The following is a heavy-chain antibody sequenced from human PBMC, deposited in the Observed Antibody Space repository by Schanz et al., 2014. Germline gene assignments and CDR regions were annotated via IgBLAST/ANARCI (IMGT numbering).Heavy chain of an antibody. CDR1: GGTFSSYT. CDR2: VIPILGVT. CDR3: ATLDYADSVS. J-gene: IGHJ5*02. V-gene: IGHV1-69*02. Sequence: QVQLVQSGAEVKKPGPSVKVSCKLSGGTFSSYTISWMRQAPGQGLEWMGRVIPILGVTHYAQKFQGRVTITADKSTTTAYMELNSLNSDDTAVYYCATLDYADSVSWGQGTLVTVSS. D-gene: IGHD4-17*01.